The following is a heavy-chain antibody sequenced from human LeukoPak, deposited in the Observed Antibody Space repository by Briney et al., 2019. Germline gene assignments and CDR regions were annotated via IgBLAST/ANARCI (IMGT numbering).Heavy chain of an antibody. Sequence: IPSETLSLTCTVSGGSISSGSYYWSWIRQPAGKGLEWIGRMYTSGSTNYNPSLKSRVTISVDTSKNQFSLKLSSVTAADTAVYYCARGIRGVMGNWFDPWGQGTLVTVSS. CDR3: ARGIRGVMGNWFDP. J-gene: IGHJ5*02. CDR1: GGSISSGSYY. D-gene: IGHD3-10*01. V-gene: IGHV4-61*02. CDR2: MYTSGST.